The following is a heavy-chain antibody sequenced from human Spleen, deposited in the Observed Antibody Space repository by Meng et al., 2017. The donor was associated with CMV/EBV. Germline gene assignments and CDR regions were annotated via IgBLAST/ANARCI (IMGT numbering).Heavy chain of an antibody. D-gene: IGHD3-3*01. CDR1: GGSFSGYY. V-gene: IGHV4-34*01. J-gene: IGHJ4*02. CDR3: ARSGVYDFWSGYPNY. CDR2: INHSGST. Sequence: SETLSLTCAVYGGSFSGYYWSWIRQPPGKGLEWIGEINHSGSTNYNPSLKSRVTISVDTSKNQFSLKLSSVTAADTAVYYCARSGVYDFWSGYPNYWGQGTLVTVSS.